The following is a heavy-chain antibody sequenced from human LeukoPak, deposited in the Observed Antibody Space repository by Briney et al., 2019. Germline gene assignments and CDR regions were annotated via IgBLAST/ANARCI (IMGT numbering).Heavy chain of an antibody. CDR3: ASGLWQQLVPD. CDR1: GASIISYY. Sequence: SETLSLTCTVSGASIISYYWSWIRQPPGRGLEWIGYIFNTGSTNYNPSLKSRVTISVDTSQMQFSLKLSSVTAADTAVYYCASGLWQQLVPDWGQGTLVTVSS. J-gene: IGHJ4*02. D-gene: IGHD6-13*01. CDR2: IFNTGST. V-gene: IGHV4-4*09.